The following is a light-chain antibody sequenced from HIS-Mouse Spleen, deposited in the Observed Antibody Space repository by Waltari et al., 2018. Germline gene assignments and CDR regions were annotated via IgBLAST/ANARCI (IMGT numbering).Light chain of an antibody. CDR1: SLRSYY. CDR3: NSRDSSGNHWV. J-gene: IGLJ3*02. CDR2: GKN. V-gene: IGLV3-19*01. Sequence: SSELTQDPAVSVALGQTVRITCQGDSLRSYYARWNQQKPGQAPVLVSYGKNNRPAGIPDRFSGSSSGNTAALTITGAQAEDEADYYCNSRDSSGNHWVFGGGTKLTVL.